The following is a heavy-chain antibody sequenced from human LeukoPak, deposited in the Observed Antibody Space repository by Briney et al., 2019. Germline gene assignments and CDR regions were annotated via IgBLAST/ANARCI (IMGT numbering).Heavy chain of an antibody. D-gene: IGHD2-2*01. CDR2: IYYSGST. Sequence: SETLSLTCTVSGGSISSSSYYWGWIRQPPGKGLEWIGSIYYSGSTYYNPSLKSRVTISVDTSKNQFSLKLSSVTAADTAVYYCARDPTILGGFDPWGQGTLVTVSS. V-gene: IGHV4-39*07. CDR3: ARDPTILGGFDP. J-gene: IGHJ5*02. CDR1: GGSISSSSYY.